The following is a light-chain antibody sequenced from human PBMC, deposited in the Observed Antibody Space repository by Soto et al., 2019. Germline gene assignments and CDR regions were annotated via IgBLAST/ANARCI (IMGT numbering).Light chain of an antibody. Sequence: DIQLTQSPSFLSASVGDSVTITWRASQDISSYLAWYQQKPGKAPNLLIYAASTLQSGVPSRFSGSGSGTEFTLTISSLQPEDFATYYCQQLNSNLGTFGPGTKVDIK. CDR1: QDISSY. V-gene: IGKV1-9*01. CDR2: AAS. CDR3: QQLNSNLGT. J-gene: IGKJ3*01.